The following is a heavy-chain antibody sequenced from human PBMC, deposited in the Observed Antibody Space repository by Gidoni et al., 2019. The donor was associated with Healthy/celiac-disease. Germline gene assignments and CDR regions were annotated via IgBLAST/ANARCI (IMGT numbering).Heavy chain of an antibody. V-gene: IGHV4-34*01. J-gene: IGHJ4*02. CDR2: INHSGST. Sequence: QVQLQQWGAGLLKPSETLSLTCAIFGGSFIGYSWSWIRQPPGKGLEWIGEINHSGSTNYNPSLKSRVTISVDTSKNQFSLKLSSVTAADTAVYYCVTGNSWPYFDYWGQGTLVTVSS. CDR3: VTGNSWPYFDY. CDR1: GGSFIGYS. D-gene: IGHD6-13*01.